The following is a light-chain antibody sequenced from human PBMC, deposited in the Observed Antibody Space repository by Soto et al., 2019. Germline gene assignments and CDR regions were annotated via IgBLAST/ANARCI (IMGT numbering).Light chain of an antibody. J-gene: IGKJ4*01. CDR1: QSISTG. CDR3: QQYNTSPLT. CDR2: KAS. Sequence: DIQMTQSPSPLSASVGDRVTITCRASQSISTGLAWYQQKPGKAPKLLIYKASSLESGVPSRFSGSGSGTEFTLTISSLQPDDFATYYCQQYNTSPLTFGGGTTVEIK. V-gene: IGKV1-5*03.